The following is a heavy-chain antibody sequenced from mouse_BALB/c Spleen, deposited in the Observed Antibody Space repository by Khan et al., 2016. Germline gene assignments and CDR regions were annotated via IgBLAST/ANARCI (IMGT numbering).Heavy chain of an antibody. CDR2: IDPANGNT. CDR3: ASAYPYYAIDY. J-gene: IGHJ4*01. CDR1: GFNIKDTY. V-gene: IGHV14-3*02. Sequence: VQLQQSGAELVKPGASVKLSCTASGFNIKDTYMHWVKQRPEQGLEWIGRIDPANGNTKYDPKFQGKATITADTSSNTAYLQLSSLTSEDTAVYYCASAYPYYAIDYWGHGTSVPLSS.